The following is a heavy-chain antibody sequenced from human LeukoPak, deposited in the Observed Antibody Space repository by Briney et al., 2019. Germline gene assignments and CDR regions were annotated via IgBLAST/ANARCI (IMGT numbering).Heavy chain of an antibody. D-gene: IGHD3-10*01. CDR3: ATVLPYYYGSGSSFDY. Sequence: ASVKVSCKVSGYTLTELSMHWGRQAPGKGLEWMGGFDPEDGETIYAQKFQGRVTMTEDTSTDTAYMELSSLRSEDTAVYYCATVLPYYYGSGSSFDYWGQGTLATVSS. J-gene: IGHJ4*02. CDR1: GYTLTELS. V-gene: IGHV1-24*01. CDR2: FDPEDGET.